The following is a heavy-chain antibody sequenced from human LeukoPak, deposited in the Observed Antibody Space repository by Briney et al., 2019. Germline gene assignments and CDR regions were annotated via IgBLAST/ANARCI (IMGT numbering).Heavy chain of an antibody. CDR2: IFGGGDT. CDR1: GFTVSSKF. D-gene: IGHD6-6*01. V-gene: IGHV3-66*02. Sequence: PGGSLRLSCAASGFTVSSKFMIWVRQAPGKSLEWVSGIFGGGDTYYADSVRGRFTISRDNSKNTVYLQMNSLRPEDTAVYSCARSDSSSSRRAFDSWGLGTMVTVSS. J-gene: IGHJ3*01. CDR3: ARSDSSSSRRAFDS.